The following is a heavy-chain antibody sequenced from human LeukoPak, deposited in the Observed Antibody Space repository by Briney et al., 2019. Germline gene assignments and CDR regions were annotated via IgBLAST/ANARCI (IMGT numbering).Heavy chain of an antibody. CDR2: ISGSGDTT. CDR3: AKGRSLVPAALNY. CDR1: GFNFSSYA. D-gene: IGHD2-2*01. J-gene: IGHJ4*02. V-gene: IGHV3-23*01. Sequence: GGSLRLSCAASGFNFSSYAMTWVRQAPGKGLECVSGISGSGDTTYYADSVKGRFTISRDNSKNTLYLQMNSLRAEDTALYYCAKGRSLVPAALNYWGQGTLVTVSS.